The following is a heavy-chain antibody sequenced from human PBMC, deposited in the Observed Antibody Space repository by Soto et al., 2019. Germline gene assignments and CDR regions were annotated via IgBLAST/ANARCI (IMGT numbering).Heavy chain of an antibody. CDR2: VSGSGANT. V-gene: IGHV3-23*01. J-gene: IGHJ4*02. CDR3: AKGPHSSGWHYFDY. CDR1: GITFSSYA. D-gene: IGHD6-19*01. Sequence: DVQLLESGGALVQPGGSLRLSCAASGITFSSYAMSWVRQAPGKGLEWVSTVSGSGANTYYADSVKGRFTISRDNSENTLYLQMISLRAEDMAIYYCAKGPHSSGWHYFDYWGQGPLVTVSS.